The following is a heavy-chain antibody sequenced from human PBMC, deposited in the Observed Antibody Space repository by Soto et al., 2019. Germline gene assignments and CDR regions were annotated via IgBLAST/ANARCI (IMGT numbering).Heavy chain of an antibody. CDR1: GFTFSSYA. CDR3: ARDQRDTAMVHTLDY. D-gene: IGHD5-18*01. Sequence: QVQLVESGGGVVQPGRSLRLSCAASGFTFSSYAMHWVRQAPGKGLEWVAVISYDGSNKYYADSVKGRFTISRDNSKNTLYLQMNSLRAEDTAVYYCARDQRDTAMVHTLDYWGQGTLVTVSS. J-gene: IGHJ4*02. CDR2: ISYDGSNK. V-gene: IGHV3-30-3*01.